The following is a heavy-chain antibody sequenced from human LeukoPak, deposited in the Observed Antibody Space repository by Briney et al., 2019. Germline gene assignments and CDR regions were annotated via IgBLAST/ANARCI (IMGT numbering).Heavy chain of an antibody. Sequence: PSETLSLTCTVSGGSISSSSYYWGWIRQPPGKGLEWIGSIYYSGSTYYNPSLKSRVTISVDTSKNQFSLKLSSVTAADTAVYYCARYNYGYDALDFWGQGTMVTVSS. J-gene: IGHJ3*01. CDR1: GGSISSSSYY. V-gene: IGHV4-39*01. D-gene: IGHD5-18*01. CDR3: ARYNYGYDALDF. CDR2: IYYSGST.